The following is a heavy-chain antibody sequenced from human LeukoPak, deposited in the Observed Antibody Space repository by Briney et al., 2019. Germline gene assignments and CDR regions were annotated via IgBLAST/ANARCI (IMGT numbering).Heavy chain of an antibody. CDR1: GYTFTSYA. D-gene: IGHD6-13*01. CDR3: ARLGIAAAGTPFDY. Sequence: ASVKVSCKASGYTFTSYAMNWVRQAPGQGLEWMGWINTNTRNPTYAQGFTGRFVFSLDTSVSTAYLQISSLKAEDTAVYYCARLGIAAAGTPFDYWGQGTLVTVSS. J-gene: IGHJ4*02. CDR2: INTNTRNP. V-gene: IGHV7-4-1*02.